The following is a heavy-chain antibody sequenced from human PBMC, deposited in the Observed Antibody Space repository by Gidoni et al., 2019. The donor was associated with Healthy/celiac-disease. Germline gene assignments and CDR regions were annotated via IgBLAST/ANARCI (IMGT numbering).Heavy chain of an antibody. Sequence: EVQLVESGGGLVQPGGSLRLSCAASGFTFSSYEMNWVRQAPGKGLEWVSYISSSGSTIYYADSVKGRFTISRDNAKNSLYLQMNSLRAEDTAVYYCARELGTNDAFDIWGQGTMVTVSS. CDR3: ARELGTNDAFDI. J-gene: IGHJ3*02. CDR2: ISSSGSTI. V-gene: IGHV3-48*03. CDR1: GFTFSSYE. D-gene: IGHD2-2*01.